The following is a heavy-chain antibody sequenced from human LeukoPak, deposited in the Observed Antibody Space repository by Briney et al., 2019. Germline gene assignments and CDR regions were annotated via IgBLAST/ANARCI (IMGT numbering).Heavy chain of an antibody. D-gene: IGHD1-1*01. V-gene: IGHV3-7*04. J-gene: IGHJ4*02. CDR1: GFTFSSYW. CDR2: IKQDGSEK. Sequence: GGSLRLSRAASGFTFSSYWMSWVRQAPGKGLEWVANIKQDGSEKYYVDSVKGRFTISRDNARNSLYLQMNSLRAEDTAVYYCARGQGVVYFDYWGQGTLVTVSS. CDR3: ARGQGVVYFDY.